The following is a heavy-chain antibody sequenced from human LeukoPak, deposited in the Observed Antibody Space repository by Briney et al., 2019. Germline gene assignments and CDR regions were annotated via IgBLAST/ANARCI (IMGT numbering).Heavy chain of an antibody. CDR1: GFTVSGNY. Sequence: GGSLRLSCAVSGFTVSGNYMSWVRQAPGKGLEWVSPISAGGGSSYYADSVKGRFTISRDSSKNTLYLQMNSLRPEDTAVYYCVKETGITGAGDCWGQGTLVTVSS. CDR2: ISAGGGSS. J-gene: IGHJ4*02. CDR3: VKETGITGAGDC. V-gene: IGHV3-23*01. D-gene: IGHD1-20*01.